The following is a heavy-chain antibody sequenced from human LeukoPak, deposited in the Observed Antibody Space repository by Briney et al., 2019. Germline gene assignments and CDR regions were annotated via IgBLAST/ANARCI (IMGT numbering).Heavy chain of an antibody. CDR2: IKQDGSEK. V-gene: IGHV3-7*01. D-gene: IGHD2-21*02. CDR1: GFTFSSYW. Sequence: GGSLRLSCAASGFTFSSYWMSWVRQAPGKGLEWVANIKQDGSEKYYVDSVKGRFTISRDNAKNSLYLQMNSLRAEETAVYYCARVMRGVVVTAIYYYYGMDVWGQGTTVTVSS. CDR3: ARVMRGVVVTAIYYYYGMDV. J-gene: IGHJ6*02.